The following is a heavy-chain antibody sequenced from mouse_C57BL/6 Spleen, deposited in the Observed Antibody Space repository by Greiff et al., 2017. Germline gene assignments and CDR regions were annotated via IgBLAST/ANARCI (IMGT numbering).Heavy chain of an antibody. Sequence: EVQLQESGGGLVKPGGSLKLSCAASGFTFSSYAMSWVRQTPEKRLEWVATISAGGSYTYYPDNVKGRFTISRDNAKNNLYLQMSHLKSEDTAMYYCARVVITTVVAAKDVDGWGTGTTVTVSS. D-gene: IGHD1-1*01. CDR3: ARVVITTVVAAKDVDG. CDR2: ISAGGSYT. CDR1: GFTFSSYA. J-gene: IGHJ1*03. V-gene: IGHV5-4*01.